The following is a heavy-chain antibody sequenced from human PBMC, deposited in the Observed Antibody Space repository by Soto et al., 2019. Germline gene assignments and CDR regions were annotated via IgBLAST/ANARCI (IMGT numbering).Heavy chain of an antibody. J-gene: IGHJ4*02. V-gene: IGHV2-26*01. CDR1: GFSLSNARWG. CDR2: IFSNDEK. CDR3: ARLENSLYYFDY. Sequence: SGPTLVNPTETLTLTCTVSGFSLSNARWGVSWIRQPPGKALECLAHIFSNDEKSYSTSLKSRLTISKDTSKGQVVLTMTNMDLVDTGTYYCARLENSLYYFDYWGQGTLGTSPQ. D-gene: IGHD1-1*01.